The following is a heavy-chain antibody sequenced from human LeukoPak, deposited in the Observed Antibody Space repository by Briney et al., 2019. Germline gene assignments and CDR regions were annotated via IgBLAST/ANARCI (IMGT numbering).Heavy chain of an antibody. V-gene: IGHV4-34*01. CDR2: INHSGST. CDR3: ARARLVRGVIIPEFDY. J-gene: IGHJ4*02. CDR1: GGSFSGYY. Sequence: SETLSLTCAVYGGSFSGYYWSWIRQPPGKGLEWIGEINHSGSTNYNPSLKSRVTISVDTSKNQFSLKLSSVTAADTAVYYCARARLVRGVIIPEFDYWGQGTLVTVSS. D-gene: IGHD3-10*01.